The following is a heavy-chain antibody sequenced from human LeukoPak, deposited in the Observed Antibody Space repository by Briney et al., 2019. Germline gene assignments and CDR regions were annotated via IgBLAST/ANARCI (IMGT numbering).Heavy chain of an antibody. D-gene: IGHD3-3*01. CDR1: GDSITFGGYS. J-gene: IGHJ4*02. CDR2: IYHSGST. Sequence: SETLSLTCAVSGDSITFGGYSWSWIRQPPGKGLEWIGYIYHSGSTYYNPSLKSRVTISIDGSKNQFSLKLSSVTAADTAVYYCARGVLATFDYWGQGTLVTVSS. CDR3: ARGVLATFDY. V-gene: IGHV4-30-2*01.